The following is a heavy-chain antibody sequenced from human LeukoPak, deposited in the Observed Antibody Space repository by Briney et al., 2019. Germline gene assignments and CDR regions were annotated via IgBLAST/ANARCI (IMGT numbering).Heavy chain of an antibody. D-gene: IGHD4-17*01. V-gene: IGHV3-30*02. CDR1: GVTFSSYG. CDR2: IKYDGSNK. Sequence: GGSLRLSCAASGVTFSSYGMHWVRQAPGKGLEWVAFIKYDGSNKHNAESVKGRFTISRDNSKNTLYLQMNSLRAEDTAVYYCAKAYTTGLEPWGQGTLVTVSS. J-gene: IGHJ5*02. CDR3: AKAYTTGLEP.